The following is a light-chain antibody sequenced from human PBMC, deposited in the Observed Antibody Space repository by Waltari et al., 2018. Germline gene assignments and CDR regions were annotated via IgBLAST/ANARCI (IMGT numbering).Light chain of an antibody. CDR3: CSYAGRGTYV. CDR2: EVF. V-gene: IGLV2-23*02. Sequence: SALTQPASVSGTPGQSTTISCSGPTSAVGSHALISWYQQHPGEAPKLLICEVFKRPPDTSSRFSGAKSGSTASLTISGLQPEDEADYYCCSYAGRGTYVFGSGTKVTVL. J-gene: IGLJ1*01. CDR1: TSAVGSHAL.